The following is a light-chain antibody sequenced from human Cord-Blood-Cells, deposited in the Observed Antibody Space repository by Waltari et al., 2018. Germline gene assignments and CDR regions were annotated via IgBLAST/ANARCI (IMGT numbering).Light chain of an antibody. CDR1: SLRSYY. CDR2: GKN. Sequence: SSELSQDPAVSVALGQTVRITCQGDSLRSYYASWYQQKSGQAPLLVRYGKNHRPAGIPDRFSGTSSGNTASLTITGAQAEDEADYYGNSRDSSGTVVVGGGTKLTVL. J-gene: IGLJ2*01. CDR3: NSRDSSGTVV. V-gene: IGLV3-19*01.